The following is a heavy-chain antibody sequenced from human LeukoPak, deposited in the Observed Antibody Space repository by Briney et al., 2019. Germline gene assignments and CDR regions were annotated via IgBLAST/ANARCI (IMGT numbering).Heavy chain of an antibody. Sequence: PSETLSLTCTVSGGSISSYYWSWIRQPPGKGLEWIGYIYYSGSTNYNPSLKSRVTISVDTSKNQFSLKLSSVTAADTAVYYCASEGLTGCPNDAFDIWGQGTMVTVSS. D-gene: IGHD3-9*01. V-gene: IGHV4-59*01. CDR1: GGSISSYY. CDR3: ASEGLTGCPNDAFDI. CDR2: IYYSGST. J-gene: IGHJ3*02.